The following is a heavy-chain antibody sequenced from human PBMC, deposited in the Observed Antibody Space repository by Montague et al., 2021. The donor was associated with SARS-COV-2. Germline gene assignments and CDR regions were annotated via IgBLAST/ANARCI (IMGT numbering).Heavy chain of an antibody. V-gene: IGHV4-34*01. CDR1: GGSFSGYY. Sequence: SETLSLTCAVYGGSFSGYYWSWIRQPPGKGLEWIGEINHSGSTXXXPSRKSRVTISVDTSRNQFSLKLSSVTAADTAVYWQWLVLSRGWFDPWGQGTLVTVSS. J-gene: IGHJ5*02. D-gene: IGHD6-19*01. CDR3: WLVLSRGWFDP. CDR2: INHSGST.